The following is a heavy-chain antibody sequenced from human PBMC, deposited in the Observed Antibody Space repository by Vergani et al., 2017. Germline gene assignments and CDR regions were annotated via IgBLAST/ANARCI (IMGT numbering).Heavy chain of an antibody. J-gene: IGHJ6*02. D-gene: IGHD3-10*01. V-gene: IGHV1-69*13. CDR3: AKDLPRMVRGVRSDPYYYYGMDV. CDR1: GGTFSSYA. CDR2: IIPIFGTA. Sequence: QVQLVQSGAEVKKPGASVKVSCKASGGTFSSYAISWVRQAPGQGLEWMGGIIPIFGTANYAQKFQGRVTITADKSTSPAYMELSSLRAEDTAVYYCAKDLPRMVRGVRSDPYYYYGMDVWGQGTTVTVSS.